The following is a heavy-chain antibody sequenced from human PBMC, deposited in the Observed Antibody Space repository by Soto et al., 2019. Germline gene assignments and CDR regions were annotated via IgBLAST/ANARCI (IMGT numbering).Heavy chain of an antibody. D-gene: IGHD2-2*01. V-gene: IGHV1-18*04. CDR2: ISAYSGNT. Sequence: ASVKVSCKASGYTFTGYYMHWVRQAPGQGLEWMGWISAYSGNTNYAQKFQGRVTMTTDTSTSTAYMELRSLRSDDTAVYYCARDSRDGPGYWGQGTLVTVSS. CDR1: GYTFTGYY. CDR3: ARDSRDGPGY. J-gene: IGHJ4*02.